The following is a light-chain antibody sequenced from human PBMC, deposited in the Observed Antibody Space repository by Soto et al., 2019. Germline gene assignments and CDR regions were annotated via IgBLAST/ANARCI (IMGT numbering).Light chain of an antibody. CDR3: QSYDSSLSVYVV. Sequence: QSVLTQPPSVSGAPGQRVTISCTGSSSNIRAGYDVHWYQQLPGTAPKLLIYGNSNRPSGVPDRFSGSKSGTSASLAITGLQAEDDADYYCQSYDSSLSVYVVFGGGTQLTGL. J-gene: IGLJ2*01. V-gene: IGLV1-40*01. CDR2: GNS. CDR1: SSNIRAGYD.